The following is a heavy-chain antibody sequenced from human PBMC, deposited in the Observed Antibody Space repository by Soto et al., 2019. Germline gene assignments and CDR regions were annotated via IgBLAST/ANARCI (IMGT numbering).Heavy chain of an antibody. Sequence: GASVKVSCKASGGTFSSYAISWVRQAPGQGLEWMGGIIPIFGTANYAQKFQGRVTITADESTSTAYMELSSLRSEDTAVYYCARKLSDFDSSGYRAPRFWFDPWGQGTLVTVSS. CDR3: ARKLSDFDSSGYRAPRFWFDP. CDR1: GGTFSSYA. V-gene: IGHV1-69*13. D-gene: IGHD3-22*01. CDR2: IIPIFGTA. J-gene: IGHJ5*01.